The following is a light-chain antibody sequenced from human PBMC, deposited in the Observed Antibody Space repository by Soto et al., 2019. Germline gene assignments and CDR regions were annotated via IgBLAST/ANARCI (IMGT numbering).Light chain of an antibody. CDR1: RSISIW. Sequence: DIQMTQSPSTLSASVGDRVTITCRASRSISIWLAWYQQKAGEAPKLLIYKASSLETGVPSRFSGSGSGTEFTLTINSLQPDDFATYYCQQYNSYSWTFGQGTKVEIK. CDR2: KAS. V-gene: IGKV1-5*03. CDR3: QQYNSYSWT. J-gene: IGKJ1*01.